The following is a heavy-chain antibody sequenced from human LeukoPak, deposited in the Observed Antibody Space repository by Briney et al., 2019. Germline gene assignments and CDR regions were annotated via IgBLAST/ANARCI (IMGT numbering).Heavy chain of an antibody. CDR3: AKGVGYCSGGSCQQFDY. CDR1: GFIFSNYA. V-gene: IGHV3-30*04. Sequence: GRSLRLSCAASGFIFSNYAMHWVRQAPGKGLEWVALISSDGSKIYYADSVKGRFTISRDNSKNTLYLQMNTLRAEDTAVYYCAKGVGYCSGGSCQQFDYWGQGTLVTVSS. D-gene: IGHD2-15*01. J-gene: IGHJ4*02. CDR2: ISSDGSKI.